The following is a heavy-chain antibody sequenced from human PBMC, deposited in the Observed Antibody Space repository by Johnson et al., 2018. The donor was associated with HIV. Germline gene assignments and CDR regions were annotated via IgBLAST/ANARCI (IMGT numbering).Heavy chain of an antibody. CDR3: VRGIVVRLGAFDI. CDR2: INWNGGST. D-gene: IGHD3-22*01. V-gene: IGHV3-20*04. CDR1: GFTFDDYG. Sequence: EQLVESGGGVVRPGGSLRLSCAASGFTFDDYGMSWVRQAPGKGLEWVSGINWNGGSTGYADSVKGRFTISRDNAKKSLYLQMNNLRAGDTAVYYCVRGIVVRLGAFDIWGQGTTVTVSS. J-gene: IGHJ3*02.